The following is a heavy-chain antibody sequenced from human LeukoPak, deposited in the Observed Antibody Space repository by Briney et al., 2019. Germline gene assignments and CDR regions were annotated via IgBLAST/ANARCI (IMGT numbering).Heavy chain of an antibody. D-gene: IGHD3-3*01. Sequence: ASVQVSCKTSGYTFINYVVHWVRQAPGQRLEWMGWIKPGNGDTKYSQKFQGRVTITSDTSANTGYLELRSLTSEDTAVYYCARDLLSDSDTYYDYWGQGTLVAVTS. CDR2: IKPGNGDT. J-gene: IGHJ4*02. CDR3: ARDLLSDSDTYYDY. V-gene: IGHV1-3*01. CDR1: GYTFINYV.